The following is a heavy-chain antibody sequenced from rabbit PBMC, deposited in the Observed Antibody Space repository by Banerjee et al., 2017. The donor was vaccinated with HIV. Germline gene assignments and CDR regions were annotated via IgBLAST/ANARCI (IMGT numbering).Heavy chain of an antibody. V-gene: IGHV1S40*01. CDR3: ARGIIGLYILEWLDL. CDR1: GFSFSSSYY. J-gene: IGHJ5*01. Sequence: QSLEESGGDLVKPGASLTLTCTASGFSFSSSYYLCWVRQAPGKGLEWIASIYNGDGSTYYASWVNGRFTISKTSSTTVTLQMTSLTAADTATYFCARGIIGLYILEWLDLWGQGTLVTVS. CDR2: IYNGDGST. D-gene: IGHD1-1*01.